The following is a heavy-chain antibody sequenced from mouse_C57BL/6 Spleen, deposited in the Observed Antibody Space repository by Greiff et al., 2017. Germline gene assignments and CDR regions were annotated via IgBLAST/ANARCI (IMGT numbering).Heavy chain of an antibody. Sequence: QVQLQQSGAELVRPGSSVKLSCKASGYTFTSYWMHWVKQRPIQGLEWIGNIDPSDSETHYNQKFKDKATLTVDKSSSTAYMQLSSLTSEDSAVYYCVRRANYGYAMDYWGQGTSVTVSS. CDR1: GYTFTSYW. J-gene: IGHJ4*01. D-gene: IGHD1-1*01. CDR3: VRRANYGYAMDY. V-gene: IGHV1-52*01. CDR2: IDPSDSET.